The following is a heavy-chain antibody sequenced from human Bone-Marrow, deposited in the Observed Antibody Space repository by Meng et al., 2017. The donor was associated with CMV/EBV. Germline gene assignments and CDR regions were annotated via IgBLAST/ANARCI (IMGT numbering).Heavy chain of an antibody. V-gene: IGHV3-9*01. CDR1: GFTFDDYA. Sequence: SLKISCAASGFTFDDYAMHWVRQAPGKGLEWVSGISWNSGSIGYADSVKGRFTISRDNAKNSLYLQMNSLRAEDTAVYYCARRITIFGVVRGFGMDVWGQGTTVTVSS. J-gene: IGHJ6*02. CDR2: ISWNSGSI. D-gene: IGHD3-3*01. CDR3: ARRITIFGVVRGFGMDV.